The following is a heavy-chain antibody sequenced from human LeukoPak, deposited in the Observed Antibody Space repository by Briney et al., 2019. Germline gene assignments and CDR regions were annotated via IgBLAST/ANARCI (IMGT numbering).Heavy chain of an antibody. CDR1: GFIVSNNY. D-gene: IGHD2-15*01. CDR2: ISSSSSYI. J-gene: IGHJ4*02. V-gene: IGHV3-21*01. CDR3: ARVGPPGCSARSCYPQFDY. Sequence: GGSLRLSCVASGFIVSNNYMSWVRQAPGKGLEWVSGISSSSSYIFYADSMKGRLTISRDNAENSLSLQMNSLRAEDTAVYYCARVGPPGCSARSCYPQFDYWGQGTLVTVSS.